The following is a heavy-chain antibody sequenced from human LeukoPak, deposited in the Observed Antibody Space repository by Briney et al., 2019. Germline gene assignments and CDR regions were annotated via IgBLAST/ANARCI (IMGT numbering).Heavy chain of an antibody. CDR2: ISSSSSTI. V-gene: IGHV3-48*01. D-gene: IGHD1-1*01. Sequence: GGSLRLSCAASGFTFSNYNIIWVHQAPGKGLEWVSYISSSSSTIYYADSVEGRFTISRDNAKNSLYLQMNSLRAEDTAVYYCARVSPVGTPTRWGYFDYWGQGTLVTVSS. J-gene: IGHJ4*02. CDR1: GFTFSNYN. CDR3: ARVSPVGTPTRWGYFDY.